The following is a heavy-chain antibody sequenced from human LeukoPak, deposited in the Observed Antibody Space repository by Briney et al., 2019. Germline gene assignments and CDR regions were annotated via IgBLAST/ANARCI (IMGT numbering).Heavy chain of an antibody. CDR2: IKQDGSEK. V-gene: IGHV3-7*01. CDR3: ASRDYGVYNWFDP. D-gene: IGHD4-17*01. J-gene: IGHJ5*02. Sequence: GGSLRLSCAASGFTFSSYWMSWVRQAPGKGLEWVANIKQDGSEKYYVDSVKGRFTISRDNAKSSLYLQMNSLRAEDTAVYYCASRDYGVYNWFDPWGQGTLVTVSS. CDR1: GFTFSSYW.